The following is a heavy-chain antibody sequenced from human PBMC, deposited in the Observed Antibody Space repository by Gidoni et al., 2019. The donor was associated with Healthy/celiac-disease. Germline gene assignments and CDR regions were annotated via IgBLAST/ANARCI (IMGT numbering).Heavy chain of an antibody. Sequence: QVQLVESGGGVVQPGRSLRLSCAASGFTFSSYGMPWVRQAPGKGLEWVAVISYDGSNKYYADSVKGRFTISRDNSKNTLYLQMNSLRAEDTAVYYCAKPGYYGSGPQGIPRGYFDYWGQGTLVTVSS. CDR1: GFTFSSYG. CDR2: ISYDGSNK. J-gene: IGHJ4*02. D-gene: IGHD3-10*01. V-gene: IGHV3-30*18. CDR3: AKPGYYGSGPQGIPRGYFDY.